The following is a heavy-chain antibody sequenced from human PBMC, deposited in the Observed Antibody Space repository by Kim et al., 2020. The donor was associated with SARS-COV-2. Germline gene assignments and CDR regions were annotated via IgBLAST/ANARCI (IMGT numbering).Heavy chain of an antibody. CDR3: ARDRVLVAATLPYYYYGMDV. V-gene: IGHV3-30*04. J-gene: IGHJ6*02. CDR1: GFTFSSYA. CDR2: ISYDGSNK. D-gene: IGHD2-15*01. Sequence: GSLRLSCAASGFTFSSYAMHWVRQAPGKGLEWVAVISYDGSNKYYADSVKGRFTISRDNSKNTLYLQMNSLRAEDTAVYYCARDRVLVAATLPYYYYGMDVWGQGTTVTVSS.